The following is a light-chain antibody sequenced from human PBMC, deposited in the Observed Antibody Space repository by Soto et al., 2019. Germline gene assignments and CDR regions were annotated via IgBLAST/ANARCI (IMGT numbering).Light chain of an antibody. CDR1: QSISSY. J-gene: IGKJ1*01. CDR3: PQSYSTPWT. V-gene: IGKV1-39*01. CDR2: AAS. Sequence: DIQMTQSPSSLSASVGDRVTITCRASQSISSYLNWYQQKPGKAPKLLIYAASSLQSGVPSRFSGSESGTDFTLTISSLQPEDFATYYCPQSYSTPWTFGQGTKV.